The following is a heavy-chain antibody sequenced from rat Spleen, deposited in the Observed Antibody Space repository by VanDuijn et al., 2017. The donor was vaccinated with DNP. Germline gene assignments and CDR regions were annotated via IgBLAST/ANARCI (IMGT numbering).Heavy chain of an antibody. D-gene: IGHD1-2*01. Sequence: EVQLQESGPGLVKPSQSLSLTCSVTGYSITSNYWGWIRKFPGNKMEWIGLISYSGSTSYNPSLKSRISITRDTSKNQFFLQLNSVTTEDTATYYCARSVYYYSTYIPFDYWGQGVMVTVSS. CDR2: ISYSGST. V-gene: IGHV3-1*01. CDR3: ARSVYYYSTYIPFDY. J-gene: IGHJ2*01. CDR1: GYSITSNY.